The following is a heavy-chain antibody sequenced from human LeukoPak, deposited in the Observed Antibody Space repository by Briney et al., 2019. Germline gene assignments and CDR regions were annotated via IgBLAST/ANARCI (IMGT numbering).Heavy chain of an antibody. CDR3: AREIIVGATKANYGMDV. CDR1: GFTVSSNY. D-gene: IGHD1-26*01. J-gene: IGHJ6*02. Sequence: GGSLRLSCAASGFTVSSNYMSWVRQAPGKGLEWVSVIYSGGSTYYADSVKGRFTISRDNSKNTLYLQMNSLRAEDTAVYYCAREIIVGATKANYGMDVWGQGTTVTVSS. CDR2: IYSGGST. V-gene: IGHV3-53*01.